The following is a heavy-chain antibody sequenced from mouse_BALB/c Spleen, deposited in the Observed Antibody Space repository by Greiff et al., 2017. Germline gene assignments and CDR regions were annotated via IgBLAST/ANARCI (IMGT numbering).Heavy chain of an antibody. CDR3: ARYRVTTGAMDY. CDR2: ISYSGST. D-gene: IGHD2-2*01. CDR1: GYSITSDHA. J-gene: IGHJ4*01. V-gene: IGHV3-2*02. Sequence: EVQLQQSGPGLVKPSQSLSLTCTVTGYSITSDHAWNWIRQFPGNKLEWMGYISYSGSTSYNPSLKSRISITRDTSKNQFFLQLNSVTTEDTATYYCARYRVTTGAMDYWGQGTSVTVSS.